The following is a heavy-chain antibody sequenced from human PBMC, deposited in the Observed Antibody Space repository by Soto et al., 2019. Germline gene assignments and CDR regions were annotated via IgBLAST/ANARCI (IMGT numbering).Heavy chain of an antibody. CDR2: INHSGST. CDR1: GGSFSGYY. D-gene: IGHD3-22*01. J-gene: IGHJ5*02. CDR3: ASGLIQYYDGSGYSP. Sequence: QVQLQQWGAGLLKPSETLSLTCAVYGGSFSGYYWNWIRQPPGKGLEWIGEINHSGSTKYSPSLTGRLALSVATVKIQFYLILTSVPAADTDVYYWASGLIQYYDGSGYSPWGQRTLVTVSS. V-gene: IGHV4-34*01.